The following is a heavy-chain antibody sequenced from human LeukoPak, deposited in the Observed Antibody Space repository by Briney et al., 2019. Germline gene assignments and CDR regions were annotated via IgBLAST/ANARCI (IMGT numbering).Heavy chain of an antibody. CDR3: AKQSAGSAAWYSLHYDF. CDR2: VDGGGGGT. V-gene: IGHV3-23*01. J-gene: IGHJ4*02. D-gene: IGHD6-13*01. CDR1: GFTLSSYA. Sequence: GGSLRLSCAASGFTLSSYAMTWVRKAPGRGLEWVSSVDGGGGGTYYADSVKGRFTISRDNSKDTLYLQMNGLRAEDTAVYFCAKQSAGSAAWYSLHYDFWGQGTLVTVSS.